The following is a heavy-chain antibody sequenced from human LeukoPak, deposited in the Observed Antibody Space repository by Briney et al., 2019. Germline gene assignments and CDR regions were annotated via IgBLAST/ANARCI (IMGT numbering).Heavy chain of an antibody. J-gene: IGHJ4*02. V-gene: IGHV3-30*18. Sequence: GGSLRLSCTASGFTFSSYGMHWVHQAPGKGLEWVTVISYDGSNKYFADSVKGRFTISRDNSKNTLFLQMNSLRAEDTAVYYCAKDMTQFWSGPDYWGQGTLVTVSS. CDR3: AKDMTQFWSGPDY. CDR1: GFTFSSYG. D-gene: IGHD3-3*01. CDR2: ISYDGSNK.